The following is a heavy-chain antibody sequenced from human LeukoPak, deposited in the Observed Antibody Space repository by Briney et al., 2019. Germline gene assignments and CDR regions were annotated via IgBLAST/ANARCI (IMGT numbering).Heavy chain of an antibody. CDR3: AIAWRGGFTTFDY. J-gene: IGHJ4*02. Sequence: GGSLRLSCATSGFNFRDYGMHWVRQAPGKGLEWVAVISYDGSNKYYADSVKGRFTISRDNSKNTLYLQMNSLRAEDTAVYYCAIAWRGGFTTFDYWGQGTLVTVSS. V-gene: IGHV3-30*19. CDR2: ISYDGSNK. CDR1: GFNFRDYG. D-gene: IGHD1-26*01.